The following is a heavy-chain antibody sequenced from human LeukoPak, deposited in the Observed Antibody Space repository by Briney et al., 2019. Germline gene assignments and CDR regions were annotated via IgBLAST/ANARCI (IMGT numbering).Heavy chain of an antibody. Sequence: SETLSLTCTVSGDSINSSDYYWAWIRQPPGEGLEWIGTIYYSGSTYYKSSLKSRLTISVDSSKNQFSLKMISVTAADTGVYYCARHGNWDPFDYWGQGALVTVST. CDR1: GDSINSSDYY. CDR2: IYYSGST. V-gene: IGHV4-39*01. J-gene: IGHJ4*02. D-gene: IGHD7-27*01. CDR3: ARHGNWDPFDY.